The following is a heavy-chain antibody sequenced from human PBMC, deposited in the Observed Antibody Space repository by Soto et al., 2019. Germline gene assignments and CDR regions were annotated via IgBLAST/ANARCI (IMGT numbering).Heavy chain of an antibody. Sequence: EGSLRLSCAASGFTFSTYGIHWFRKAPGKGLEWVALISYDGSNRNSADSVKGRFTISRDNSKNTLYLQMNSLRVEDTAVYYWAKDEVRTPSLYAMYVWGQGTTCTVAS. CDR2: ISYDGSNR. V-gene: IGHV3-30*18. CDR3: AKDEVRTPSLYAMYV. D-gene: IGHD3-10*01. J-gene: IGHJ6*02. CDR1: GFTFSTYG.